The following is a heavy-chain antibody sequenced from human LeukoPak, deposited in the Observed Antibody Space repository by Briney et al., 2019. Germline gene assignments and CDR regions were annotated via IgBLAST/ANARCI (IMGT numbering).Heavy chain of an antibody. CDR2: ISYDGSNK. CDR1: GFTFSSYG. Sequence: GGSLRLSCAASGFTFSSYGMHGVRQAPGKGLEWVAVISYDGSNKYYADSVKGRFTISRDNSKNTLYLQMNSLRAEDTAVYYCAKDRGYCSGGSCYYFDYWGQGTLVTVSS. J-gene: IGHJ4*02. D-gene: IGHD2-15*01. V-gene: IGHV3-30*18. CDR3: AKDRGYCSGGSCYYFDY.